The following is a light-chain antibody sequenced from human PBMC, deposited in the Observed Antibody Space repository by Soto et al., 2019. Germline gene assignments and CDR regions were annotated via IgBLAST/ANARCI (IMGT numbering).Light chain of an antibody. J-gene: IGLJ3*02. CDR2: EVS. V-gene: IGLV2-8*01. Sequence: QSALTQPPSASGSPGQSVTISCTGTSSDVGGYDYVSWYQQHPGKAPKLMISEVSKRPSGVPDRFSGSKSGSSASLAISGLRSEDEADYYCATWDDSLSGWVFGGGTKVTVL. CDR1: SSDVGGYDY. CDR3: ATWDDSLSGWV.